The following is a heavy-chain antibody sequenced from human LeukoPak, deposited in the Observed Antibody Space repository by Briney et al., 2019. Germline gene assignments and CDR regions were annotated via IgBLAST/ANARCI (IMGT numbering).Heavy chain of an antibody. CDR2: IYYSGRT. D-gene: IGHD3-3*01. V-gene: IGHV4-39*07. J-gene: IGHJ4*02. CDR1: GGSISSSSYY. CDR3: ARRNDFWRGYYIGYFDY. Sequence: EPSETLSHSCTVSGGSISSSSYYWGWIRHPPGKGLEWIGSIYYSGRTNYNPSLKSRVTISVDKSKNQFFLKLTSVTAADTAVYYCARRNDFWRGYYIGYFDYWGQGTLVTVSS.